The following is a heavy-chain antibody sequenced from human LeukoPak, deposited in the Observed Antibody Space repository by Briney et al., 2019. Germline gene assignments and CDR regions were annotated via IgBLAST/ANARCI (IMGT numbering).Heavy chain of an antibody. CDR3: SRERGDREFDY. V-gene: IGHV3-21*01. Sequence: GGSLRLSCAASGFTFSSYSMNWVRQAPGKGLEWVSSISSSSSYIYYADSVKARFTISRDNSKNTVFLQMDSLRAEDTAQYYCSRERGDREFDYWGQGTLVTVSS. J-gene: IGHJ4*02. CDR2: ISSSSSYI. D-gene: IGHD1-1*01. CDR1: GFTFSSYS.